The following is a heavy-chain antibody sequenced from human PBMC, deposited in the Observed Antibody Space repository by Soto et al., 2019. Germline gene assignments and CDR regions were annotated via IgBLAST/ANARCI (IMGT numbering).Heavy chain of an antibody. J-gene: IGHJ5*02. CDR3: ARHPDSSSWYSGWFDP. V-gene: IGHV5-51*01. Sequence: SCKGSGYSFTSYWIGWVRQMPGKGLEWMGIIYPGDSDTRYSPSFQGQVTISADKSISTAYLQWSSLKASDTAMYYCARHPDSSSWYSGWFDPWGQGTLVTVSS. CDR1: GYSFTSYW. D-gene: IGHD6-13*01. CDR2: IYPGDSDT.